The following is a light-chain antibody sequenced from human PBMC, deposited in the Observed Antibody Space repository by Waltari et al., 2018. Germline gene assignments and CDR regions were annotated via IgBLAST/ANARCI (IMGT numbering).Light chain of an antibody. CDR2: ENT. J-gene: IGLJ3*02. V-gene: IGLV1-40*01. CDR3: QSYDNSLRGSVL. CDR1: DSNIDSFG. Sequence: QSVLTQAPSVSGAPGQRVTISCTGGDSNIDSFGVNWYQPLPGRVPKRSIYENTNRPSGVPDRFSGSKSGTSASRAIDGLQPEDEGDYYCQSYDNSLRGSVLFGGGTKVTV.